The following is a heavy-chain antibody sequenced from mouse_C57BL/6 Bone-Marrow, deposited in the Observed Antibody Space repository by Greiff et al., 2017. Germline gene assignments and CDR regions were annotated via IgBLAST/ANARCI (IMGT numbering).Heavy chain of an antibody. Sequence: VQLKESGEGLVKPGGSLKLSCAASGFTFSSYAMSWVRQTPEKRLEWVAYISSGGDYIYYADTVKGRFTISRDNARNTLYLQMSSLKSEDTAMYYCTRDILYSNYVGFAYWGQGTLVTVSA. CDR1: GFTFSSYA. V-gene: IGHV5-9-1*02. CDR3: TRDILYSNYVGFAY. CDR2: ISSGGDYI. D-gene: IGHD2-5*01. J-gene: IGHJ3*01.